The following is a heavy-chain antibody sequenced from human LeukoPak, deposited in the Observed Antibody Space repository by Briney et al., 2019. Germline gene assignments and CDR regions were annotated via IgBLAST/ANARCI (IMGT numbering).Heavy chain of an antibody. CDR2: IYYSGST. J-gene: IGHJ4*02. V-gene: IGHV4-31*03. Sequence: SETLSLTCTVSGGSISSGGYYWSWIRQHPGKGLEWIGYIYYSGSTYHNPSLKSRVTISVDTSKNQFSLKLSSVTAADTAVYYCAREKTGYFDYWGQGTLVTVSS. CDR1: GGSISSGGYY. CDR3: AREKTGYFDY.